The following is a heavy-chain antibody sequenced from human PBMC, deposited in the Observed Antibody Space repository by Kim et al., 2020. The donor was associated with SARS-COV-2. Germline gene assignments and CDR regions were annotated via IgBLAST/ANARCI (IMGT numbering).Heavy chain of an antibody. V-gene: IGHV3-48*02. CDR3: ARESRQVRGDAFDI. J-gene: IGHJ3*02. Sequence: ADSVKGRFTISRDNAKNSLYLQMNSLRDEDTAVYYCARESRQVRGDAFDIWGQGTMVTVSS. D-gene: IGHD3-10*01.